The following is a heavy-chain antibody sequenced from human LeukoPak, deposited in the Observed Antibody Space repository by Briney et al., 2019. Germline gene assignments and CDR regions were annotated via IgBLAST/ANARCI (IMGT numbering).Heavy chain of an antibody. D-gene: IGHD3-22*01. CDR1: GFTVSINY. J-gene: IGHJ4*02. Sequence: GGSLRLSCAASGFTVSINYMSWVRQAPGKGLEWVSVIYSGGSTYYADSVKGRFTISRDNSKNTLYLQMNSLRAEDTAVYYCARVQYYYDSKIFDYWGQGTLVTVSS. CDR2: IYSGGST. V-gene: IGHV3-53*01. CDR3: ARVQYYYDSKIFDY.